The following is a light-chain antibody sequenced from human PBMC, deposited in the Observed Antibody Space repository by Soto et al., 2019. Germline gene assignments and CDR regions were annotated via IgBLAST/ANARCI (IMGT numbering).Light chain of an antibody. J-gene: IGKJ2*01. CDR1: QSISSW. CDR3: QQYGSYLYT. CDR2: DAS. Sequence: DIQMTQSPSTLSASVGDRVSITCRASQSISSWLVWYQQKPGKAPKLLIYDASSLESGVPSRFSGSGSGTEFTLTISSLQPDDFATYYCQQYGSYLYTFGQGTKLEIK. V-gene: IGKV1-5*01.